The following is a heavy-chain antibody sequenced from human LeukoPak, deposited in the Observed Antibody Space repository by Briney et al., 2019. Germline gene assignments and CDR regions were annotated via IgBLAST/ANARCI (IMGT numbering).Heavy chain of an antibody. V-gene: IGHV4-59*08. CDR1: GGSISSYY. Sequence: TETLSLTCTVSGGSISSYYWSWIRQPPGKGLEWIGYIYYSGSTNYNPSLKSRVTISVDTSKNQFSPKLSSVTAADTAVYYCASLHGYYSGRPWGQGTLVTVS. CDR2: IYYSGST. D-gene: IGHD3-3*01. CDR3: ASLHGYYSGRP. J-gene: IGHJ5*02.